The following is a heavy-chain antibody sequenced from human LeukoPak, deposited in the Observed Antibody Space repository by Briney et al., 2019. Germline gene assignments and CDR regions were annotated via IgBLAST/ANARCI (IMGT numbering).Heavy chain of an antibody. Sequence: SVKVSCKASGGTFSSYAISWVRQAPGQGLEWMGGIIPIFGTANYAQKFQGRVTITADESTSTAYMELSRLRSDDTAVYYCARGRSSSSTTPSYYWGQGTLVTVSS. CDR3: ARGRSSSSTTPSYY. D-gene: IGHD6-6*01. CDR2: IIPIFGTA. V-gene: IGHV1-69*13. J-gene: IGHJ4*02. CDR1: GGTFSSYA.